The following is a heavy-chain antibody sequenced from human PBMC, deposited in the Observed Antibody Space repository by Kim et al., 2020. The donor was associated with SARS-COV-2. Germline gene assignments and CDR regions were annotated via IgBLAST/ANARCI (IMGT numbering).Heavy chain of an antibody. D-gene: IGHD3-10*01. V-gene: IGHV3-49*03. CDR2: IRSKAYGGTT. J-gene: IGHJ4*02. CDR3: TRVAVRGVIKRGDFDY. Sequence: GGSLRLSCTASGFTFGDYAMSWFRQAPGKGLEWVGFIRSKAYGGTTEYAASVKGRFTISRDDSKSIAYLQMNSLKTEDTAVYYCTRVAVRGVIKRGDFDYWGQGTLVTVSS. CDR1: GFTFGDYA.